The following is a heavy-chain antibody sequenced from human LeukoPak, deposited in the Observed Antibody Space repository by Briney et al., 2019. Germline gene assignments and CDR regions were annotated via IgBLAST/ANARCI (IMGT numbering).Heavy chain of an antibody. CDR3: AIGGIGPTSRHGWAFDI. J-gene: IGHJ3*02. CDR2: IYYSGST. CDR1: GGSTSSYY. V-gene: IGHV4-59*01. D-gene: IGHD1-26*01. Sequence: SETLSLTCTVSGGSTSSYYWSWIRQPPGKGLEWIGYIYYSGSTNYNPSLKSRVTISVDTSKNQFSLKLSSVTAADTAVYYCAIGGIGPTSRHGWAFDIWGQGTMVTVSS.